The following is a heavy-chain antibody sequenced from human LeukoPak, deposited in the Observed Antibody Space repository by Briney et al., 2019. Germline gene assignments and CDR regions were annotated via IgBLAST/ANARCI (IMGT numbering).Heavy chain of an antibody. CDR2: MNPNSGNT. CDR3: ARVPYTIFGLYYYYGMDV. J-gene: IGHJ6*02. D-gene: IGHD3-3*01. CDR1: GYTFTSYD. Sequence: ASVKVSCKASGYTFTSYDINWVRQATGQGVEWMGWMNPNSGNTGYAQKFQGRVTMTRNTSISTAYMELSSLRSEDTAVYYCARVPYTIFGLYYYYGMDVWGQGTTVTVSS. V-gene: IGHV1-8*01.